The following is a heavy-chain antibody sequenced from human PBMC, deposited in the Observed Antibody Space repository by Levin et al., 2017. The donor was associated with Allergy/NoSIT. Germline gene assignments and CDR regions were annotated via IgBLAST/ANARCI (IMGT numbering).Heavy chain of an antibody. Sequence: GGSLRLSCAASGFTFDDYAMHWVRQAPGKGLEWVSGISWNSGSIGYADSVKGRFTISRDNAKNSLYLQMNSLRAEDTALYYCAKDLRTTVTTMGYYGMDVWGQGTTVTVSS. CDR1: GFTFDDYA. CDR3: AKDLRTTVTTMGYYGMDV. CDR2: ISWNSGSI. D-gene: IGHD4-17*01. J-gene: IGHJ6*02. V-gene: IGHV3-9*01.